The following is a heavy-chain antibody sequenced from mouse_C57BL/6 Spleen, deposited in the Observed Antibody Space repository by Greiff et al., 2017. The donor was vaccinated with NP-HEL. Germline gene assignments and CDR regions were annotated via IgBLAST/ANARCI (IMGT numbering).Heavy chain of an antibody. CDR2: INPNNGGT. CDR3: ARKGNDYDDGWYFDV. CDR1: GYTFTDYN. V-gene: IGHV1-18*01. Sequence: VQLQQSGPELVKPGASVKIPCKASGYTFTDYNMDWVKQSHGKSLEWIGDINPNNGGTIYNQKFKGKATLTVDKSSSTAYMELRSLTSEDTAVYYCARKGNDYDDGWYFDVWGTGTTVTVSS. D-gene: IGHD2-4*01. J-gene: IGHJ1*03.